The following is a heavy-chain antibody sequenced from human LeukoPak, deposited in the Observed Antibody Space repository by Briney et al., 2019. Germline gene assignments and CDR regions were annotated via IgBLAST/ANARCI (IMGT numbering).Heavy chain of an antibody. J-gene: IGHJ4*02. Sequence: GGSLRLSCAASGFTFNNYAMSWVRQAPGKGLEWVSVISGSGGGTDYADSVKGRFTISRDNSKNTLYLQMNSLRAEDTAVYYCAKGDSTYYYDSSGYMWGQGTLVTVSS. D-gene: IGHD3-22*01. CDR2: ISGSGGGT. CDR3: AKGDSTYYYDSSGYM. V-gene: IGHV3-23*01. CDR1: GFTFNNYA.